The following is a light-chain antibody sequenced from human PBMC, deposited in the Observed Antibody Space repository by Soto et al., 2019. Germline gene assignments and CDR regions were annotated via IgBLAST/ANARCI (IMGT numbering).Light chain of an antibody. J-gene: IGKJ1*01. V-gene: IGKV3-15*01. CDR3: QQYNTWPRT. CDR1: QSVSSD. Sequence: ETVMTQSLATLSVSPGERATLSCRASQSVSSDLAWYQQKPGQAPRLLMFGASIRATNISARFTGSRSGTDFTLTISSLQSEDFAVYFCQQYNTWPRTFGQGTKVESK. CDR2: GAS.